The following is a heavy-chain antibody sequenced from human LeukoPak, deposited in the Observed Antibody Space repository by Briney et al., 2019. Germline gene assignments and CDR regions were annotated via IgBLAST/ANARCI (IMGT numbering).Heavy chain of an antibody. CDR1: GGSFSGYY. CDR2: INHSGGT. V-gene: IGHV4-34*01. CDR3: ATRGAGEETGAPMGY. Sequence: SETLSLTCAVYGGSFSGYYWSWIRQPPGKGLEWIGEINHSGGTNYNPSLKSRVTISVDTSKNQFSLKLSSVTAADTAVYYCATRGAGEETGAPMGYWGQGTLVTVSS. D-gene: IGHD3-10*01. J-gene: IGHJ4*02.